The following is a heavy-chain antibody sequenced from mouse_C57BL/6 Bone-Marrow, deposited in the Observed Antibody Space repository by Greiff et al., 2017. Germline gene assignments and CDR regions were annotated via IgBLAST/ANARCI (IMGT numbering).Heavy chain of an antibody. CDR2: IYPGSGST. Sequence: QVQLKQPGAELVKPGASVKMSCKASGYTFTSFWITWVQQRPGQGLEWIGDIYPGSGSTNYNEKFKSKAILTVDTSSSTAYMQLSSLTSEDSAVYYCARATVVADYWYFDVWGTGTTVTVSS. J-gene: IGHJ1*03. CDR3: ARATVVADYWYFDV. V-gene: IGHV1-55*01. D-gene: IGHD1-1*01. CDR1: GYTFTSFW.